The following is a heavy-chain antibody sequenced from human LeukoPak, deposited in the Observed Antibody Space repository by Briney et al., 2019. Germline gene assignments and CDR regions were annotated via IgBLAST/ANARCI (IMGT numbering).Heavy chain of an antibody. D-gene: IGHD3-22*01. V-gene: IGHV3-15*01. CDR1: ELKYSDAW. CDR3: AHVATMTGLNLGS. CDR2: IKSKGGGGTT. Sequence: GGPPKLSCEVSELKYSDAWMSWVHQPPGNGLEKVGRIKSKGGGGTTDYAAPVKGRFTISRVDSKNTLYLQMNSLESEDTAAYYCAHVATMTGLNLGSWGQGTLVTVSS. J-gene: IGHJ5*02.